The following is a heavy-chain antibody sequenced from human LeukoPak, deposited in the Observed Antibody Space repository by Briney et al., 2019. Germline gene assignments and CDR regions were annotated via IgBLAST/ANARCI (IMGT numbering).Heavy chain of an antibody. D-gene: IGHD6-13*01. CDR3: ARAGLREQLLSRDLDY. Sequence: SETLSLTCAVYGGSFSGYYWIWIRQPPGKGLEWIGEINHSGSTNYNPSLKSRVTISVDTSKNQFFLQLSSLTAADTAVYYCARAGLREQLLSRDLDYWGQGTLVTVSP. CDR2: INHSGST. CDR1: GGSFSGYY. J-gene: IGHJ4*02. V-gene: IGHV4-34*01.